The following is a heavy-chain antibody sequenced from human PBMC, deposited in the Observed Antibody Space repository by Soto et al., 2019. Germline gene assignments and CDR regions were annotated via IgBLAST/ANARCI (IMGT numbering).Heavy chain of an antibody. J-gene: IGHJ6*02. V-gene: IGHV3-23*01. CDR1: GFTFSRYA. Sequence: GGALRLSCAASGFTFSRYAMSWVRQATGKGLEWVSSITGSGGSTYNADSVKGRFTISRDNSENTLYLQMNSLRAEDTAVYYCAKEYSDFLTAYYGPLNIYYYYSGMDVWGQGTTVTVSS. CDR2: ITGSGGST. CDR3: AKEYSDFLTAYYGPLNIYYYYSGMDV. D-gene: IGHD3-9*01.